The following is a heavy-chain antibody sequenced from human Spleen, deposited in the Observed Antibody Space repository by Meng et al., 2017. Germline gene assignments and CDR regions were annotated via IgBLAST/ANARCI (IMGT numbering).Heavy chain of an antibody. V-gene: IGHV3-30*04. CDR2: ISYDESTK. Sequence: GGSLRLSCAASGFTFSSYAMHWVRQAPGKGLEWVAVISYDESTKYYADSVKGRFTISRDDSKNTLYLQMNSLRAEDTAVYYCAKDRVSTVENAFDIW. CDR1: GFTFSSYA. D-gene: IGHD4-23*01. CDR3: AKDRVSTVENAFDI. J-gene: IGHJ3*02.